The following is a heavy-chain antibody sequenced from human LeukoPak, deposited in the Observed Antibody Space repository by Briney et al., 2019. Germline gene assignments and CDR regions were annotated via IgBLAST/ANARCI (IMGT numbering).Heavy chain of an antibody. CDR2: ISSNGGST. D-gene: IGHD5-12*01. CDR1: GFTFSSYA. Sequence: PGGSLRLSCSASGFTFSSYAMHWVRQAPGKGLEYVSAISSNGGSTYYADSVKGRFTISRDNSKNTLYLQMSSLRAEDAAVYYCVKARYSGYARGYNWFDPWGQGTLVTVSS. CDR3: VKARYSGYARGYNWFDP. V-gene: IGHV3-64D*06. J-gene: IGHJ5*02.